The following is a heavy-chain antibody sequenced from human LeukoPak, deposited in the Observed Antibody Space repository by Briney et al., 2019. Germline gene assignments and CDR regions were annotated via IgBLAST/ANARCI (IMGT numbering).Heavy chain of an antibody. CDR3: ARSMLRGVNFNY. J-gene: IGHJ4*02. V-gene: IGHV5-51*01. Sequence: GESLKISCKASGYSFTSYWIGWVRQMPEIGLEWMGIIYPADSDTRYSPSFQGQVTISADKSTSTAYLQWSSLKASDTAMYYCARSMLRGVNFNYWGQGTLVTVSS. CDR1: GYSFTSYW. D-gene: IGHD3-10*01. CDR2: IYPADSDT.